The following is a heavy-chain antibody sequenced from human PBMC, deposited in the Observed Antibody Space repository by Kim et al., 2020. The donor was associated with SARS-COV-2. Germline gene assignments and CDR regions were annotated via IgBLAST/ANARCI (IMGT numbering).Heavy chain of an antibody. CDR3: AREGTTVAHGWMYYYYGMDV. CDR1: GFTFSSYS. V-gene: IGHV3-21*01. J-gene: IGHJ6*02. CDR2: ISSSSSYI. Sequence: GGSLRLSCAASGFTFSSYSMNWVRQAPGKGLEWVSSISSSSSYIYYADSVKGRFTISRDNAKNSLYLQMNSLRAEDTAVYYCAREGTTVAHGWMYYYYGMDVWGQGTTVTVSS. D-gene: IGHD4-17*01.